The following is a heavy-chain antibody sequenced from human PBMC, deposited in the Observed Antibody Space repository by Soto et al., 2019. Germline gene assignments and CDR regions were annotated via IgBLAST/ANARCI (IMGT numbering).Heavy chain of an antibody. J-gene: IGHJ4*02. D-gene: IGHD4-17*01. CDR3: ARRYGYYFDY. V-gene: IGHV4-59*08. Sequence: QVQLQESGPGLVKPSETLSLTCTVSGGSISSYYWSWIRQPPGKGLEWIGYIYYSGSTNYNPSLKSRVTISVDTSKHQLSLKLSSVTAADKAVYYCARRYGYYFDYWGQGTLVTVSS. CDR2: IYYSGST. CDR1: GGSISSYY.